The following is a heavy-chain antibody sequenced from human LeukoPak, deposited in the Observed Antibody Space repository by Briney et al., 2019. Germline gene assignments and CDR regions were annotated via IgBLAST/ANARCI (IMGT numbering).Heavy chain of an antibody. Sequence: SETLSLTCTVSGGSISSSSYYWGWIRQPPRKGLEWIGSIYYSGSTYYNPSLKSRVTISVDTSKNQFSLKLSSVTAADTAVYYCARVARSTVTTGWFDPWGQGTLVTVSS. J-gene: IGHJ5*02. CDR3: ARVARSTVTTGWFDP. CDR2: IYYSGST. V-gene: IGHV4-39*07. D-gene: IGHD4-17*01. CDR1: GGSISSSSYY.